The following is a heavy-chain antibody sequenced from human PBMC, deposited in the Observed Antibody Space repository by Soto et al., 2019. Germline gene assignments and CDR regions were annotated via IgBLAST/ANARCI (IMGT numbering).Heavy chain of an antibody. CDR1: GYTFISCG. CDR3: ARDLDGSGSYYTDY. V-gene: IGHV1-18*01. J-gene: IGHJ4*02. D-gene: IGHD3-10*01. CDR2: ISPYKGNT. Sequence: GASVKVSCKASGYTFISCGISWVRQAPGQGLEWMGWISPYKGNTNYAQKLQDRVTMTTDTSTSTAYMELRSLRSDDTAVYYCARDLDGSGSYYTDYWGQGTLVTVSS.